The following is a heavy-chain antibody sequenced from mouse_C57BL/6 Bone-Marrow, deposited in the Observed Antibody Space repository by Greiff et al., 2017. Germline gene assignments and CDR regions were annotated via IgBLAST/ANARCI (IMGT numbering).Heavy chain of an antibody. CDR3: ARAVNYYDGSDFDF. CDR1: GYTFTDYY. V-gene: IGHV1-50*01. J-gene: IGHJ2*01. D-gene: IGHD1-1*01. CDR2: IDPSDGDT. Sequence: VQLQQPGAELVKPGASVKLSCKASGYTFTDYYMQWVKQRPGKSLEWIGEIDPSDGDTSYNQKFKGKATLTVNTSSSTAYMQLRSLTSEDSAVYYCARAVNYYDGSDFDFWCRGNNLT.